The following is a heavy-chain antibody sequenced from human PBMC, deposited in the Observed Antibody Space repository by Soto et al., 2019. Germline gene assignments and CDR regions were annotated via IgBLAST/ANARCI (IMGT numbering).Heavy chain of an antibody. J-gene: IGHJ4*02. D-gene: IGHD3-16*02. V-gene: IGHV4-39*01. CDR1: GGSISSSSYY. Sequence: QLQLQESGPGLVKPSETLSLTCTVSGGSISSSSYYWGWIRQPPGKGLEWIGSIYYSGSTYYNPSLKSRVTISVDTSKNQFSLKLSSVTAADTAVYYCARRGIGGVIAAIFDYWGQGTLVTVSS. CDR2: IYYSGST. CDR3: ARRGIGGVIAAIFDY.